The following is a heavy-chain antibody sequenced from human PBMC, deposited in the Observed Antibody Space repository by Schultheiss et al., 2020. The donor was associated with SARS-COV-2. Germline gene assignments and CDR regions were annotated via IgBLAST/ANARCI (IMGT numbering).Heavy chain of an antibody. J-gene: IGHJ5*02. V-gene: IGHV1-46*01. CDR2: INPSGGST. Sequence: ASVKVSCKASGYTFTGYYMHWVRQAPGQGLEWMGIINPSGGSTSYAQKFQGRVTMTRDTSTSTVYMELSSLRSEDTAVYYCARAIILISRVVVAATPGPNWFDPWGQGTLVTVSS. D-gene: IGHD2-15*01. CDR1: GYTFTGYY. CDR3: ARAIILISRVVVAATPGPNWFDP.